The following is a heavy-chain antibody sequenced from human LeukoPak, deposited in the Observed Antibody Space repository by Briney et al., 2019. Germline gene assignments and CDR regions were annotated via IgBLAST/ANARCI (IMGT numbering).Heavy chain of an antibody. CDR3: ARDRGNHYGWGNHRYFDF. D-gene: IGHD3-16*02. V-gene: IGHV3-11*01. CDR1: GFTFGDYY. Sequence: GGSLRLSCTASGFTFGDYYMSWIRQAPGKGLEWISYIRDSGNPKYYADSVKGRFTVSRDNTKNSLYLQMNNLRVDDTAVYFCARDRGNHYGWGNHRYFDFWGQGILVTVSS. J-gene: IGHJ4*02. CDR2: IRDSGNPK.